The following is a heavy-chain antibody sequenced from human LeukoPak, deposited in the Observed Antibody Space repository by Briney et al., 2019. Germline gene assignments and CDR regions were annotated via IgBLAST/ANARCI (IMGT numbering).Heavy chain of an antibody. CDR1: GFSFSSYA. V-gene: IGHV3-30*03. D-gene: IGHD4-17*01. Sequence: PGRSLRLSCAASGFSFSSYAMHWVRQAPGKGLEWVAFISYDGSKQFYGDSVKGRFTVSRDNSKHTLYLQVKSLRAEDTAVYYCARDTHAYGEIFDDWSQGTLVTVSS. CDR3: ARDTHAYGEIFDD. CDR2: ISYDGSKQ. J-gene: IGHJ4*02.